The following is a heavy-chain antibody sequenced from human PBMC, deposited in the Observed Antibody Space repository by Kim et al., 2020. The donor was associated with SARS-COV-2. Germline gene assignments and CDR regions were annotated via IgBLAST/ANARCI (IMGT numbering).Heavy chain of an antibody. CDR2: ISGSGGST. CDR3: AKDQNVLLWFGESEYYFDY. CDR1: GFTFSSYA. D-gene: IGHD3-10*01. Sequence: GGSLRLSCAASGFTFSSYAMSWVRQAPGKGLEWVSAISGSGGSTYYADSVKGRFTISRDNSKNTLYLQMNSLRAEDTAVYYCAKDQNVLLWFGESEYYFDYWGQGTLVTVSS. V-gene: IGHV3-23*01. J-gene: IGHJ4*02.